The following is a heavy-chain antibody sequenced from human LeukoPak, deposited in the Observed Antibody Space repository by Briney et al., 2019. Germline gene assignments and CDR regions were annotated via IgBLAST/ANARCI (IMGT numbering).Heavy chain of an antibody. CDR2: IYYSGWT. V-gene: IGHV4-59*01. CDR3: ARDMVDLGFDI. J-gene: IGHJ3*02. CDR1: GGSISPYY. Sequence: SETLSLTCTVSGGSISPYYWSWIRQPPGKGLEWIGYIYYSGWTNYNPSLKSRVTISVDTSKHQFSLKLSSVTAADTAVYFCARDMVDLGFDIWGQGTMVTVSS. D-gene: IGHD2-15*01.